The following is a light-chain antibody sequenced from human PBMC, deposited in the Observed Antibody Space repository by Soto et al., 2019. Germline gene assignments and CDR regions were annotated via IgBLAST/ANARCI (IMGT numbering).Light chain of an antibody. CDR1: QNINNY. Sequence: DIQMTQSPSSLSASVGDRVTITCRASQNINNYLNWYQHKPGKAPKLLIYVASTLQSGVPSRFSGSGSGTDFILTISSLQPDDFATYYCQQLNYSPFTFGPGTKVDIK. CDR3: QQLNYSPFT. J-gene: IGKJ3*01. CDR2: VAS. V-gene: IGKV1-39*01.